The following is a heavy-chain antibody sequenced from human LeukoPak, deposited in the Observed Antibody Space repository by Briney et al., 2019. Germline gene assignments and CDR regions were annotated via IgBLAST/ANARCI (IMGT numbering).Heavy chain of an antibody. CDR2: ISSNGDNT. CDR1: DLTFRPYV. V-gene: IGHV3-64D*06. Sequence: PGGSLSLSGSASDLTFRPYVRHWSRQAPGKGLEYVSAISSNGDNTYYADSVKGRFTISRDNSKNTLYLQMSSLRADDTAVYYCVRGTGYWGQGTLVTVSS. CDR3: VRGTGY. J-gene: IGHJ4*02.